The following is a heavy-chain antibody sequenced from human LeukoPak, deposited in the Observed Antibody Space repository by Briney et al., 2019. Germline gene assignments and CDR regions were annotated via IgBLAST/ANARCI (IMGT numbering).Heavy chain of an antibody. CDR1: GFTFCSFD. CDR3: VQAALRATPLPLDF. CDR2: ISGSGGST. J-gene: IGHJ4*02. D-gene: IGHD2/OR15-2a*01. Sequence: GGSLSRSSAASGFTFCSFDMKWLGPAPGQGLEWVTAISGSGGSTYYADSVKGRITISIDKSKNTLDLQMLSFEATATADYSLVQAALRATPLPLDFWGQGTLVTVFS. V-gene: IGHV3-23*01.